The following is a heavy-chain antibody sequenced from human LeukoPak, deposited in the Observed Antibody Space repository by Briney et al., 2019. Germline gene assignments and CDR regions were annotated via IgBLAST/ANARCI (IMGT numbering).Heavy chain of an antibody. Sequence: PGGSLRLSCAASGFIVNTNYMTWVRQAPGRGLEWVSFIYADGNTYYADSVKGRFTISRDISKNAVYLQMNSLGAEGTAVYYCARDSYGDANFDSWGQGTLVTVSS. D-gene: IGHD4-17*01. CDR3: ARDSYGDANFDS. CDR1: GFIVNTNY. J-gene: IGHJ4*02. V-gene: IGHV3-53*01. CDR2: IYADGNT.